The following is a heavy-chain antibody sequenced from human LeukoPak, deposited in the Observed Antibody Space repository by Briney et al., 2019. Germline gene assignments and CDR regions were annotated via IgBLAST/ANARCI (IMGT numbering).Heavy chain of an antibody. D-gene: IGHD3-10*01. CDR3: ASRSGSFSDALGI. V-gene: IGHV4-31*03. J-gene: IGHJ3*02. Sequence: SQTLSLTCTVSGGSISNGVYYWSWIRQHPGKGLEWIGYIYYSGSTYYSPSLKSRLTMSVDTSKNQFSLKLSSVTAADTAVYYCASRSGSFSDALGIWGQGTLVTVSS. CDR1: GGSISNGVYY. CDR2: IYYSGST.